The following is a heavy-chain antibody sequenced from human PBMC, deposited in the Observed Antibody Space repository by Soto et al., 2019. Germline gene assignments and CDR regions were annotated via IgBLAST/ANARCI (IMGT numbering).Heavy chain of an antibody. D-gene: IGHD3-3*01. CDR2: ISYDGSNK. CDR3: ARSRGFLESEGEEYYYYYGMDV. J-gene: IGHJ6*02. CDR1: GFTFSSYA. Sequence: QPGGSLRLSCAASGFTFSSYAMHWVRQAPGKGLEWVAVISYDGSNKYYADSVKGRFTISRDNSKNTLYLQMNSLRAEDTAVYYCARSRGFLESEGEEYYYYYGMDVWGQGTTVTVSS. V-gene: IGHV3-30-3*01.